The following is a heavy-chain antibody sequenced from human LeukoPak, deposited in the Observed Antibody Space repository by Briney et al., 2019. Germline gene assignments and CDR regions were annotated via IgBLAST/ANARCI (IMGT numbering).Heavy chain of an antibody. Sequence: PSETLSLTCTVSGGSISSYYWSWIRQPPGKGLERIGYIYYSGSPNYNPSLKSRVTISVDTSKNQFSLKLSSVTAADTAIYYCASVKFGSYGVLDYWGQGTLVSVSS. CDR3: ASVKFGSYGVLDY. D-gene: IGHD1-26*01. V-gene: IGHV4-59*01. CDR2: IYYSGSP. J-gene: IGHJ4*02. CDR1: GGSISSYY.